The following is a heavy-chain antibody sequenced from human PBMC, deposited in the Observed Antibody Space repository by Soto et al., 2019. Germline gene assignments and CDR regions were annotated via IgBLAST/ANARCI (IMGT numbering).Heavy chain of an antibody. CDR2: IWYDGSNK. V-gene: IGHV3-33*01. CDR1: GFTFSSYG. J-gene: IGHJ5*02. Sequence: GGSLRLSCAASGFTFSSYGMHWVRQAPGKGLEWVAVIWYDGSNKYYADSVKGRFTISRDNSKNTLYLQMNSLRAEDTAVYYCASSLAGSGSYYNPHNWFDPWGQGTLVTVSS. D-gene: IGHD3-10*01. CDR3: ASSLAGSGSYYNPHNWFDP.